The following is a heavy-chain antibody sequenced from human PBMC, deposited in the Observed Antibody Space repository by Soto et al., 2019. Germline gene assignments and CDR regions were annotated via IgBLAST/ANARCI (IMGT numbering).Heavy chain of an antibody. CDR2: IIPIFGTA. V-gene: IGHV1-69*01. D-gene: IGHD4-17*01. CDR3: ARDSGGTTVAFGMDV. Sequence: QVQLVQSGAEVKKPGSSVKVSCKASGGTFSSYAISWVRQAPGQGLEWMGGIIPIFGTANYAQKFQGRVTITADEFTSTAYMELGSLRSEDTAVYNCARDSGGTTVAFGMDVWGQGTTVTVSS. J-gene: IGHJ6*02. CDR1: GGTFSSYA.